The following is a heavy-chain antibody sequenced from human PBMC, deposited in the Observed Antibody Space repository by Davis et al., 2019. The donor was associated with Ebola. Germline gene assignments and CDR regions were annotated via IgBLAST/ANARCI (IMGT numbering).Heavy chain of an antibody. V-gene: IGHV3-33*01. CDR2: IWYDEIHK. Sequence: GESLKISCAVSGFTLRRFGMHWVRQAPGKGLEWVAVIWYDEIHKFYADSVKGRFTISRDTSENMVYLEMNSLRAEDTAVYYCARDHEHSYGRRFDPWGQGIQVTVSS. J-gene: IGHJ5*02. D-gene: IGHD5-18*01. CDR3: ARDHEHSYGRRFDP. CDR1: GFTLRRFG.